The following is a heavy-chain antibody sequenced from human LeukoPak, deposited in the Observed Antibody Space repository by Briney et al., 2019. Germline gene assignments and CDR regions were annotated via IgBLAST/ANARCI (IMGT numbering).Heavy chain of an antibody. CDR2: INPNSGDT. CDR3: AIIFPMIKSSDYYYMDV. D-gene: IGHD3-22*01. V-gene: IGHV1-2*02. CDR1: GDTFTGYY. Sequence: GASVKVSCEASGDTFTGYYMHWVRQAPGQGLEWMGWINPNSGDTNYAQKFRGRVTMTRDTSISTAYMELSRVRSDDTPLYLCAIIFPMIKSSDYYYMDVWGKGTPVTVSS. J-gene: IGHJ6*03.